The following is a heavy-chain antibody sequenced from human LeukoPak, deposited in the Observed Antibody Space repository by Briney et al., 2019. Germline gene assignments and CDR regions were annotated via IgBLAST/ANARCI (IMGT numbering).Heavy chain of an antibody. CDR3: AREFDTYFDY. J-gene: IGHJ4*02. Sequence: PSETLSLTCAVSGGSISSGGYSWSWIRQPPGKGLEWIGYIYHSGSTYYNPSLKSRVTISVDGSKNQFSLKLSSVTAADTAVYYCAREFDTYFDYWGQGTLVTVSS. V-gene: IGHV4-30-2*01. D-gene: IGHD3-10*01. CDR1: GGSISSGGYS. CDR2: IYHSGST.